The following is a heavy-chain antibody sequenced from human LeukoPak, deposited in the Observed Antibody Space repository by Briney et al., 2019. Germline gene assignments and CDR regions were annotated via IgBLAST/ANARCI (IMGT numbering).Heavy chain of an antibody. Sequence: PSETLSLTCTVSGGSISSYYWSWIRQPPGKGLEWIGYIYYSGSTNYNPSLKSRVTISVDTSKNQFSLKLSSVTAADTAVYYCARVGSSSWYDLGWFDPWGQGTLVTVSS. CDR2: IYYSGST. CDR3: ARVGSSSWYDLGWFDP. J-gene: IGHJ5*02. V-gene: IGHV4-59*01. CDR1: GGSISSYY. D-gene: IGHD6-13*01.